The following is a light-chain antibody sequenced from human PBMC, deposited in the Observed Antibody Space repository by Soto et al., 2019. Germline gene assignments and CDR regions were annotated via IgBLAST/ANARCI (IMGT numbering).Light chain of an antibody. Sequence: DIVLTQSPATLSLSIGERATLSCRASQSVSFYLAWYQQKPGQAPRLLIYDASNRATGIPARFSGSGSGTDFTLTISSLEPEDFADYYCQQRSNWPPYTFGQGTKVDIK. J-gene: IGKJ2*01. CDR3: QQRSNWPPYT. CDR2: DAS. CDR1: QSVSFY. V-gene: IGKV3-11*01.